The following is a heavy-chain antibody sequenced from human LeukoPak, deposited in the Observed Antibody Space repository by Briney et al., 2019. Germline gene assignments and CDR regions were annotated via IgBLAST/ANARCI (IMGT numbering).Heavy chain of an antibody. CDR3: ARENYYDSSGHSD. J-gene: IGHJ4*02. CDR1: GGSISSGDYY. V-gene: IGHV4-30-4*01. CDR2: IYYSGST. D-gene: IGHD3-22*01. Sequence: SETLSLTCTVSGGSISSGDYYWSWIRQPPGEGLEWIGYIYYSGSTYYNPSLKSRVTISVDTSKNQFSLKLSSVTAADTAVYYCARENYYDSSGHSDWGQGTLVTVSS.